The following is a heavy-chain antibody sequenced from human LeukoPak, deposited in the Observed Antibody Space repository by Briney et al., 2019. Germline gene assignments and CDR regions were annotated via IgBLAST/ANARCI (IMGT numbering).Heavy chain of an antibody. D-gene: IGHD3-22*01. CDR2: ISGSGGST. CDR1: GFTFSTYA. J-gene: IGHJ4*02. CDR3: AKSSYYDSSGYYREYYFDY. V-gene: IGHV3-23*01. Sequence: GGSLRLSCAASGFTFSTYAMSWVRQAPGKGLEWVSAISGSGGSTDYADSVKGRVTVSRDNSKSTLYLQMNSLRAEDTAVYYCAKSSYYDSSGYYREYYFDYWGQGTLVTVSS.